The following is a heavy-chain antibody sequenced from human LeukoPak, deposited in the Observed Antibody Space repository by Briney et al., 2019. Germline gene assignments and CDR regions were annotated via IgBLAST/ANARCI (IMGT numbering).Heavy chain of an antibody. CDR2: ISYDGSNK. CDR1: GFTFSSYA. J-gene: IGHJ4*02. D-gene: IGHD2-2*01. CDR3: ARDRRRLDIVVVPAGQFDY. V-gene: IGHV3-30-3*01. Sequence: GGSLRLSCAASGFTFSSYAMHWVRRAPGKGLEWVAVISYDGSNKYYADSGKGRFTISRDNSKNTLYLQMNSLRAEDTAVYYCARDRRRLDIVVVPAGQFDYWGQGTLVTVSS.